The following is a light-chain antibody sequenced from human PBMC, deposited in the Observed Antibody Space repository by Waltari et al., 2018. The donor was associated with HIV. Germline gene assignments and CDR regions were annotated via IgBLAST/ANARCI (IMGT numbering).Light chain of an antibody. J-gene: IGLJ3*02. CDR1: VNALEIYPL. V-gene: IGLV2-14*03. CDR3: SSYTPSHSLV. Sequence: HSSLTQPASTSGYPGPSLPLSGSGTVNALEIYPLVSWCRQYPALAPHLVLYGASRRPAGVSLRFSGSKAGDTASLTISGLEAEDEADYYCSSYTPSHSLVFGGGTKLTVL. CDR2: GAS.